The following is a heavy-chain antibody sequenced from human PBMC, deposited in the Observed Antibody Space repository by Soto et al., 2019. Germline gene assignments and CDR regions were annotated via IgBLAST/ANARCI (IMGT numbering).Heavy chain of an antibody. CDR3: AKGGVPAAIGYYYYYMDV. J-gene: IGHJ6*03. Sequence: QVQLQQWGAGLLKPSETLSLTCAVYGGSFSGYYWSWIRQPPGKGLEWIGEINHSGSTNYNPYLKSRVTISVDTSKNQFSLKLSSVTAADTAVYYCAKGGVPAAIGYYYYYMDVWGKGTTVTVSS. V-gene: IGHV4-34*01. CDR1: GGSFSGYY. D-gene: IGHD2-2*01. CDR2: INHSGST.